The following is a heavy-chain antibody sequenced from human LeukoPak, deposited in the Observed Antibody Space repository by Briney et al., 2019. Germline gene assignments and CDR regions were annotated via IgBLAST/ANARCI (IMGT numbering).Heavy chain of an antibody. J-gene: IGHJ4*02. Sequence: PGGSLRLSCAASGFTFSSYAMHWVRQAPGKGLEWVAVISYDGSNKYYADSVKGRFTISRDNAKNSLYLQMNSLRAEDTAVYYCARAGGVYDPFDYWGQGTLVTVSS. D-gene: IGHD2/OR15-2a*01. CDR2: ISYDGSNK. CDR1: GFTFSSYA. CDR3: ARAGGVYDPFDY. V-gene: IGHV3-30-3*01.